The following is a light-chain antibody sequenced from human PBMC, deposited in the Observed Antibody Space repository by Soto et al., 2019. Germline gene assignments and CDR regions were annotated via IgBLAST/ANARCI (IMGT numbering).Light chain of an antibody. Sequence: QSALTQPPSASGSPGQSVTISCTGSSSDVGGYNYVSWYQQHPGKAPNLMIYEVSKRPSGVPARLSGSKSGNTASLTVSGLRAEDEADYYCSSYGGSNTVVFGGGTKLTVL. V-gene: IGLV2-8*01. J-gene: IGLJ2*01. CDR3: SSYGGSNTVV. CDR2: EVS. CDR1: SSDVGGYNY.